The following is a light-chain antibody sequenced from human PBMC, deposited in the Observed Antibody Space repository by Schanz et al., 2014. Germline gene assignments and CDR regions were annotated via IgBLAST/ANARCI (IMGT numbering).Light chain of an antibody. CDR1: SSDVGGYNF. CDR3: TSYTSSRTWV. CDR2: DVS. V-gene: IGLV2-14*01. J-gene: IGLJ3*02. Sequence: QSALTQPASVSGSPGQSINISCTGTSSDVGGYNFVSWYQQHPGKAPKLMIHDVSNRPSGVSNRFSGSKSGNTASLTISGLQAEDEADYYCTSYTSSRTWVFGGGTKLTVL.